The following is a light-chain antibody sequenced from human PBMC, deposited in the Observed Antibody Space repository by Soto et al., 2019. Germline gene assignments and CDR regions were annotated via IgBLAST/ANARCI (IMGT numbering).Light chain of an antibody. Sequence: DIQVTQSPSTLSASVGDRVTIACRASQNTNSWLAWYQQKPGKAPKLLIYKASTLKGGVPSRFSGSASGTEFTLTISGLQPEDFATYYCQRDSDYAIIFGGGTKVEIK. CDR3: QRDSDYAII. CDR2: KAS. J-gene: IGKJ4*01. V-gene: IGKV1-5*03. CDR1: QNTNSW.